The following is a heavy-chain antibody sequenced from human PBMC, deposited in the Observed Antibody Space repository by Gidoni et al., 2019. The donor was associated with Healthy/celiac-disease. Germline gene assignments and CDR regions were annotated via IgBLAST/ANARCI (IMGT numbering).Heavy chain of an antibody. CDR3: ARESFYCSSTSCYTAHDY. V-gene: IGHV4-4*07. J-gene: IGHJ4*02. CDR2: IYTSGST. Sequence: QVQLQESGPGLVKPSETLSLTCTVSGGSISSHYWSWLRQPAGKGLEWIGRIYTSGSTNYNPSLKSRVTMSVDTSKNQFSLKLSSVTAADTAVYYCARESFYCSSTSCYTAHDYWGQGTLVTVSS. D-gene: IGHD2-2*01. CDR1: GGSISSHY.